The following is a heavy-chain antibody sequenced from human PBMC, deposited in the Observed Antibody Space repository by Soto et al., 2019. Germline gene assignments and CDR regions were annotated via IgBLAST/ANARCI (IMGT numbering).Heavy chain of an antibody. Sequence: GGSLRLSCAASGFSFTTYAMHWVRQAPGKGLEWVAFIWDDGSNKGYADSVQGRFTISRDNSKNTLYLQMNSLRVEDTAVHYCARMSRGYHWDLNMVVWGQGTTVTVSS. D-gene: IGHD5-12*01. CDR3: ARMSRGYHWDLNMVV. J-gene: IGHJ6*02. V-gene: IGHV3-33*01. CDR1: GFSFTTYA. CDR2: IWDDGSNK.